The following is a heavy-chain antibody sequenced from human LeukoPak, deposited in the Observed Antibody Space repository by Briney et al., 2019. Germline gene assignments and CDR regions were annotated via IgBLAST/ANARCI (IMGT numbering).Heavy chain of an antibody. CDR3: ARGGSSGALDY. V-gene: IGHV1-69*13. CDR2: IIPIFGTA. CDR1: GGTFSSYA. D-gene: IGHD6-25*01. J-gene: IGHJ4*02. Sequence: SVKVSCKASGGTFSSYAISWVRQAPGQGLEWMGGIIPIFGTANYAQKFQGRVTITADESTSTAYLELSSLRSEDTAVFYCARGGSSGALDYWGQGTLVTVSS.